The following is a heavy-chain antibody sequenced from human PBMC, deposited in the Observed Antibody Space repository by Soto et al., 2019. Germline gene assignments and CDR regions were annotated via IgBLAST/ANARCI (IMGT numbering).Heavy chain of an antibody. J-gene: IGHJ4*02. Sequence: SETLSLTCSVSGLTISSASYYWSWIRQHPGKGLEWVGNIYYNGSTYYSPSLKSRVTVWFDTSKNQFSLRLTSVTAEDTAVYYCARYRISGSWSKFDYWGQGTRVTVSS. CDR2: IYYNGST. CDR3: ARYRISGSWSKFDY. CDR1: GLTISSASYY. V-gene: IGHV4-31*03. D-gene: IGHD6-13*01.